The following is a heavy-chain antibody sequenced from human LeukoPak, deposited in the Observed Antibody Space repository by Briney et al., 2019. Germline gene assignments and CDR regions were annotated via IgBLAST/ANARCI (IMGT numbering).Heavy chain of an antibody. CDR2: IIPIFGTA. D-gene: IGHD2-2*01. CDR1: GGTFSSYA. J-gene: IGHJ6*02. V-gene: IGHV1-69*13. Sequence: ASVKVSCKASGGTFSSYANSWVRQAPGQGLEWMGGIIPIFGTAYYAQKFQGRVTITADESTSTAYIELSSLRSEDTAVYYCARQYCRSTSCYSGYYYYYGMDVWGQGTTVTVSS. CDR3: ARQYCRSTSCYSGYYYYYGMDV.